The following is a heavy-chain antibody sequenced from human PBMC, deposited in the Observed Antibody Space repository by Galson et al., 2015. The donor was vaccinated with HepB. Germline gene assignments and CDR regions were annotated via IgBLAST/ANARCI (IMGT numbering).Heavy chain of an antibody. CDR1: GYTFTSYG. Sequence: QSGAEVKKPGASVKVSCKASGYTFTSYGISWVRQAPGQGLEWMGWINPNSGGTNYAQKFQGWVTMTRDTSISTAYMELSRLRSDDTAVYYCAREEAAAGPSRYFDLWGRGTLVTVSS. J-gene: IGHJ2*01. D-gene: IGHD6-13*01. CDR2: INPNSGGT. V-gene: IGHV1-2*04. CDR3: AREEAAAGPSRYFDL.